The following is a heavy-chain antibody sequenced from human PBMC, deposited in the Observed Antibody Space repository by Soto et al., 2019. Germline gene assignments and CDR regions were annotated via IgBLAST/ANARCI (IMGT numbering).Heavy chain of an antibody. D-gene: IGHD4-17*01. Sequence: GGSLRLSCAASGFTFSNAWMNWVRQAPGKGLEWVGRIKSKTDGGTTDYAAPVKGRFTISRDDSKNTLYLQMNSLKTEDTAVYYCTTKTLRYGDYGYYYYYGMDVWGQGTTVTVSS. J-gene: IGHJ6*02. CDR1: GFTFSNAW. V-gene: IGHV3-15*07. CDR3: TTKTLRYGDYGYYYYYGMDV. CDR2: IKSKTDGGTT.